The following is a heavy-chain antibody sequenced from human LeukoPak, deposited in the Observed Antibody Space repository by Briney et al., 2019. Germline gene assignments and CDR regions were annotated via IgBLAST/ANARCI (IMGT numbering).Heavy chain of an antibody. CDR3: ARDSPRLYSYGYALFDY. CDR2: IIPILGIA. D-gene: IGHD5-18*01. CDR1: GGTFSSYA. Sequence: ASVKVSCKASGGTFSSYAISWVRQAPGQGLEWMGRIIPILGIANYALKFQGRVTITADKSTSTAYMELSSLRSEDTAVYYCARDSPRLYSYGYALFDYWGQGTLVTVSS. J-gene: IGHJ4*02. V-gene: IGHV1-69*04.